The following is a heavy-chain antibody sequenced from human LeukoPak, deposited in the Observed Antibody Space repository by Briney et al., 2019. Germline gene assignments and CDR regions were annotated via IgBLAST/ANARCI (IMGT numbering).Heavy chain of an antibody. V-gene: IGHV4-30-2*01. Sequence: PSQTLSLTCAVSGGSISSGGYSWSWIRQPPGKGLEWIGYIYHSGSTYYNPSLKSRVTISVDRSKNQFSLKLSSVTAADTAVYYCARSEDYGDYADAFDIWGQGTMVTVSS. J-gene: IGHJ3*02. CDR1: GGSISSGGYS. CDR2: IYHSGST. D-gene: IGHD4-17*01. CDR3: ARSEDYGDYADAFDI.